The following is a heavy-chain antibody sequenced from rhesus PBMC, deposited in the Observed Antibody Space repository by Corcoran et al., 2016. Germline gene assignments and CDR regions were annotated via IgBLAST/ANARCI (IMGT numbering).Heavy chain of an antibody. V-gene: IGHV4-169*02. Sequence: QLQLQESGPGLVKPSETLSVTCAVAGGSISSSYWSWIRQAPGKGLEWIGYIYGSGSSTNYNPSLKSRVTLSVDTSKNQLSLKLSSVTAADTAVYYCASGIAAAGTLTDYWGQGVLVTVSS. CDR2: IYGSGSST. CDR3: ASGIAAAGTLTDY. J-gene: IGHJ4*01. CDR1: GGSISSSY. D-gene: IGHD6-31*01.